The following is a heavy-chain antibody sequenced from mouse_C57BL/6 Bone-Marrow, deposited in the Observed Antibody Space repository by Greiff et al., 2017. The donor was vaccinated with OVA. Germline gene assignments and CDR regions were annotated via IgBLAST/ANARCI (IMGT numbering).Heavy chain of an antibody. Sequence: VKLVESGPGLVQPSQSLSITCTVSGFSLTSYGVHWVRQSPGKGLEWLGVIWSGGSTDYNAAFISRLSISKDNSKSQVFFKMNSLQADDTAIYYCAPHYYGSSYEGAMDYWGQGTSVTVSS. V-gene: IGHV2-2*01. CDR1: GFSLTSYG. J-gene: IGHJ4*01. D-gene: IGHD1-1*01. CDR2: IWSGGST. CDR3: APHYYGSSYEGAMDY.